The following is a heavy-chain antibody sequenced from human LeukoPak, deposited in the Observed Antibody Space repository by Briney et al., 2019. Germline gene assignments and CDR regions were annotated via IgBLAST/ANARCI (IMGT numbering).Heavy chain of an antibody. V-gene: IGHV3-7*01. Sequence: GGSLRLSCAASGFTFSSYWMSWVRQAPGKGLEWVANIKQDGSEKYYVDSVKGRFTISRDNAKNSLYLQMNSLRAEDTAVYCCARDDTVTTRVGFIDWGQGTLVTVSS. CDR2: IKQDGSEK. D-gene: IGHD4-17*01. CDR3: ARDDTVTTRVGFID. J-gene: IGHJ4*02. CDR1: GFTFSSYW.